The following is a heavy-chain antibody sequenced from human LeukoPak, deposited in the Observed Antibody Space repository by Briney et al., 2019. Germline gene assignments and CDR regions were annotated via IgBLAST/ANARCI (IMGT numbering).Heavy chain of an antibody. D-gene: IGHD7-27*01. Sequence: DAGPTLVNPTQTLPLSCTSSGFSLSPSGVFVAWIRPPPGTALECLALISWNDDKRYNPLLKSRLTSTKDTSKYQVVLTMTYVDPVDTGTYFCAHRRKRAVAIGNGGFDFCGQGTLVTVSS. CDR3: AHRRKRAVAIGNGGFDF. J-gene: IGHJ4*02. CDR1: GFSLSPSGVF. V-gene: IGHV2-5*01. CDR2: ISWNDDK.